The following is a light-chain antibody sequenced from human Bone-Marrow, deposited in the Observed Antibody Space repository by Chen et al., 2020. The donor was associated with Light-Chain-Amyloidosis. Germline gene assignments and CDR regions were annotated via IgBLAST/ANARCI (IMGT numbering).Light chain of an antibody. Sequence: SYELTQPPSVSVSPGQTARITCSGDDLPTKYAYWYQQKPGQAPGLVIHSDTERPSGITERVSGSSSGTTATFTISGVQAEDEADYHCQSADSSGTYEGIFGGGTKLTVL. CDR3: QSADSSGTYEGI. CDR2: SDT. CDR1: DLPTKY. V-gene: IGLV3-25*03. J-gene: IGLJ2*01.